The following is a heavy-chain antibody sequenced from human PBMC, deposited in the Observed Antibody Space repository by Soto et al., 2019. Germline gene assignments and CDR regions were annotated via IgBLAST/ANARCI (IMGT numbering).Heavy chain of an antibody. CDR1: GFTFSSYG. V-gene: IGHV3-30*18. J-gene: IGHJ1*01. Sequence: QVQLVESGGGVVQPGRSLRLSCAASGFTFSSYGMHWVRQAPGKGLEWVAVISYDGSNKYYADSVKGRFTISRDNSENTLYLQMNSLRAEDTAVYYCAKDTVGQQPGAEYFQHWGQGTLVTVSS. CDR3: AKDTVGQQPGAEYFQH. CDR2: ISYDGSNK. D-gene: IGHD6-13*01.